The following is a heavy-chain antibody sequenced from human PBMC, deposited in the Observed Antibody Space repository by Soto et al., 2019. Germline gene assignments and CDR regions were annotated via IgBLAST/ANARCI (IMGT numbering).Heavy chain of an antibody. CDR2: MNPNSGNT. CDR1: GYTFTSYD. J-gene: IGHJ5*02. D-gene: IGHD3-3*01. V-gene: IGHV1-8*01. Sequence: QVQLVQSGAEVKKPGASVKVSCKASGYTFTSYDINWVRQATGQGLEWMGWMNPNSGNTGYAQKCQGRVTMTRNPSMSTAYRELSSLRSEDTAVYYCARGYEGHYDFWRFDPWGQGTLVTVSS. CDR3: ARGYEGHYDFWRFDP.